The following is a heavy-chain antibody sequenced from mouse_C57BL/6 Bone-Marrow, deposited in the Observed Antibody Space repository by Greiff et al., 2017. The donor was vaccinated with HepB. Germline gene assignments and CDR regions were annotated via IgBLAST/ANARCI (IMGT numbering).Heavy chain of an antibody. Sequence: EVQRVESGGGLVKPGGSLKLSCAASGFTFSSYAMSWVRQTPEKRLEWVATISDGGSYTYYPDNVKGRFTISRDNAKNNLYLQMSHLKSEDTAMYYCARDGGGDFDYWGQGTTLTVSS. CDR3: ARDGGGDFDY. V-gene: IGHV5-4*01. J-gene: IGHJ2*01. CDR1: GFTFSSYA. CDR2: ISDGGSYT.